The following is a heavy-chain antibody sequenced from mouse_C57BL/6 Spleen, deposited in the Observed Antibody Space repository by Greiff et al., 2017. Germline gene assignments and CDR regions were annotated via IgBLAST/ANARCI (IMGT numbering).Heavy chain of an antibody. CDR1: GFTFSSYA. Sequence: VQLKESGGGLVKPGGSLKLSCAASGFTFSSYAMSWVRQTPEKRLEWVATISDGGSYTYYPDNVKGRFTISRDNAKNNLYLQMSHLKSEDTAMYYCARDAGGYDGYFDYWGQGTTLTVSS. V-gene: IGHV5-4*01. D-gene: IGHD2-3*01. CDR2: ISDGGSYT. CDR3: ARDAGGYDGYFDY. J-gene: IGHJ2*01.